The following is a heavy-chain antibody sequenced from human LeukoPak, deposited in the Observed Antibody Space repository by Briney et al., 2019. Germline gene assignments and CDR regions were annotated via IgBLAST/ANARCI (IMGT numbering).Heavy chain of an antibody. V-gene: IGHV1-8*01. CDR2: MNPNSGNT. D-gene: IGHD2-2*01. J-gene: IGHJ5*02. CDR1: GYTFTSYD. Sequence: GASVKVSCKASGYTFTSYDINWVRQATGQGLEWMGWMNPNSGNTGYAQKFQGRVTMTRNTDISTAYMELSSLRSEDTAVYYCARVEVYCSSTSCYLGYNWFDPWGQGTLVTVSS. CDR3: ARVEVYCSSTSCYLGYNWFDP.